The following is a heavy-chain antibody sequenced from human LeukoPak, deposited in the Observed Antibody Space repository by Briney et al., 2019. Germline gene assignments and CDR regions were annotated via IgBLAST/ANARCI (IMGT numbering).Heavy chain of an antibody. CDR1: GFTFSSYA. CDR2: ISGSGGST. V-gene: IGHV3-23*01. J-gene: IGHJ4*02. D-gene: IGHD6-13*01. CDR3: AKALPLIAAAGTGYFDY. Sequence: AGGSLRLSCAASGFTFSSYAMSWVRQAPGKGLEWVSAISGSGGSTYYADSVKGRFTISRDNSKNTLYLQMNSLRAEDTAVYYCAKALPLIAAAGTGYFDYWGQGTLVTVSS.